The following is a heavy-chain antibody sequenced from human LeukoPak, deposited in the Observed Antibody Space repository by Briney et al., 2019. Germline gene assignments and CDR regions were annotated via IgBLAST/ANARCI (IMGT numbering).Heavy chain of an antibody. CDR3: AKDRYYGSGSLAH. V-gene: IGHV3-30*02. D-gene: IGHD3-10*01. Sequence: GGSLRLSCAASGFTFSSYGMHWVRQAPGKGLEWVAFIRYDGSNKYYADSVKGRFTISRDNSKNTLSLQMNSLRAEDTAVYFCAKDRYYGSGSLAHWGQGTMVTVSS. J-gene: IGHJ3*01. CDR2: IRYDGSNK. CDR1: GFTFSSYG.